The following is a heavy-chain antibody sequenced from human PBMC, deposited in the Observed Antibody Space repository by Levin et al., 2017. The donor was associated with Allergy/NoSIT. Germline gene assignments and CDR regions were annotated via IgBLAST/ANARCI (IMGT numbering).Heavy chain of an antibody. V-gene: IGHV3-21*01. J-gene: IGHJ4*02. CDR2: ISRSSSDI. CDR3: ARAPFGYASGSYPQYYFDY. D-gene: IGHD3-10*01. Sequence: GGSLRLSCAASGFTFSSYSMNWVRQAPGKGLEWVSSISRSSSDINYADSLKGRFTISRDNAKNSLYLQMNSLRAEDTAVYYCARAPFGYASGSYPQYYFDYWGQGTLVTVSS. CDR1: GFTFSSYS.